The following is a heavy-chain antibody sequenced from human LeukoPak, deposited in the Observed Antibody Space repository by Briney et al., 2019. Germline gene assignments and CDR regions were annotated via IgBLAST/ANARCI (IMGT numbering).Heavy chain of an antibody. Sequence: ASVKVSCKASGYTFTTYGISWVRQAPGQGLEWMGWISAYNGNTNYAQKLQSRVTMTTDTSTSTAYMELRSLTSDDTAVYYCVRDFSSGTDWFDPWGQGTLVTVSS. CDR3: VRDFSSGTDWFDP. V-gene: IGHV1-18*01. D-gene: IGHD3-3*01. J-gene: IGHJ5*02. CDR2: ISAYNGNT. CDR1: GYTFTTYG.